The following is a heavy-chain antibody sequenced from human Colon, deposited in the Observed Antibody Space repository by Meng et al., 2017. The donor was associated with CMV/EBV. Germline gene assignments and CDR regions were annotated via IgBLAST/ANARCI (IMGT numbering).Heavy chain of an antibody. CDR2: VKQDGSEK. J-gene: IGHJ4*02. D-gene: IGHD3-22*01. CDR1: GFTFTNYW. Sequence: GESLKISCAASGFTFTNYWMSWVRQAQGKGLEWVANVKQDGSEKYYVDSVKGRFTISRDNANNSVYLQMDSLRAEDTAVYYCAKPSRPYYYDSSGYSTPDYWGQGTLVTVSS. V-gene: IGHV3-7*01. CDR3: AKPSRPYYYDSSGYSTPDY.